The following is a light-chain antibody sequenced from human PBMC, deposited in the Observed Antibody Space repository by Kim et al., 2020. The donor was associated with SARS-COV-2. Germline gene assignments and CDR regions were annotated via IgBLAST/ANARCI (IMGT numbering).Light chain of an antibody. Sequence: DIQMTQSPSSVSASVGDRVTITCRASQYISRWLAWYQQKPGKAPKLLIYAASSFQIGVPSRFSGSTSGTDFTLTISGLQPEDVATYYCQQANSFPLTFGGGTKVDIK. CDR3: QQANSFPLT. CDR2: AAS. CDR1: QYISRW. J-gene: IGKJ4*01. V-gene: IGKV1-12*01.